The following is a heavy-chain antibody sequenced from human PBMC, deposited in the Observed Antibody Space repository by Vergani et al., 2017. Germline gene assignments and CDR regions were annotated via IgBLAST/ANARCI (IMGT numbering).Heavy chain of an antibody. Sequence: QVQLVQSGAEVKKPGSSVKVSCKASGGTFSSYAISWVRQAPGQGLEWMGGIIPIFGTANYAQKFQGRVTITADESTSTAYMELSSLRSEDTAVYYCARVPTYYDFWSGYSPNYGMDVWGQGTTVTVSS. J-gene: IGHJ6*02. D-gene: IGHD3-3*01. CDR3: ARVPTYYDFWSGYSPNYGMDV. CDR2: IIPIFGTA. CDR1: GGTFSSYA. V-gene: IGHV1-69*12.